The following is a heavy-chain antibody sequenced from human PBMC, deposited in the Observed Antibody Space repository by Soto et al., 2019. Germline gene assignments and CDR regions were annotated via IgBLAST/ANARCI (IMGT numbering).Heavy chain of an antibody. J-gene: IGHJ4*02. Sequence: EVQLAESGGGLVQPGGSLRLSCAASGFTFSDHYMDWVRQAPGKGLEWVGRSRDKVHSHTTEYAASVKGRFTISRGDSENALYLQLNSLKTVDTAVYYCARGVVSTGYFDYWGQGTLVTVSS. V-gene: IGHV3-72*01. CDR3: ARGVVSTGYFDY. CDR2: SRDKVHSHTT. CDR1: GFTFSDHY. D-gene: IGHD5-12*01.